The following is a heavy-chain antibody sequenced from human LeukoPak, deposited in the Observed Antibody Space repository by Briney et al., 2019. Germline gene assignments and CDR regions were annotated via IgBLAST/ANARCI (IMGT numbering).Heavy chain of an antibody. CDR1: GFTFNTYT. Sequence: AGGSLRLSCAASGFTFNTYTMNWVRQAPGKGLEWVGRIKSKTDGGTTDYAAPVKGRFTISRDDSKNTLYLQMNSLKTEDTAVYYCSTTYYYDSSEGYWGQGTLVTVSS. V-gene: IGHV3-15*07. D-gene: IGHD3-22*01. CDR3: STTYYYDSSEGY. J-gene: IGHJ4*02. CDR2: IKSKTDGGTT.